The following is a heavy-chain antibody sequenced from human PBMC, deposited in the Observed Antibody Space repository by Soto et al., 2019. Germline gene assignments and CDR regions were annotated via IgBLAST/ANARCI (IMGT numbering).Heavy chain of an antibody. D-gene: IGHD6-6*01. CDR1: GDSINSFSDY. CDR3: ARERPDGARLDP. V-gene: IGHV4-30-4*01. J-gene: IGHJ5*02. Sequence: SETLSLTCLVSGDSINSFSDYWSWIRQPPGKGLEWIGYIYYSGSTYYNPSLKSRVTISVDTSKNQFSLKLSSVTAADTAVYYCARERPDGARLDPWGQGTLVTVSS. CDR2: IYYSGST.